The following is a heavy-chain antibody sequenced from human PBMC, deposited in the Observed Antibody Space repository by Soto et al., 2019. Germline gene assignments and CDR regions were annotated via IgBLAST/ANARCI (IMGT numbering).Heavy chain of an antibody. CDR1: GYTFTSYG. CDR2: ISAYNGNT. Sequence: ASVKVSCKASGYTFTSYGISWVRQAPGQGLEWMGWISAYNGNTNYAQKLQGRVTMTTDTSTSSAYMELRSLRSDDTAVYYCARFSSYSSSWYGAFDIWGQGTMVTVSS. D-gene: IGHD6-13*01. CDR3: ARFSSYSSSWYGAFDI. V-gene: IGHV1-18*04. J-gene: IGHJ3*02.